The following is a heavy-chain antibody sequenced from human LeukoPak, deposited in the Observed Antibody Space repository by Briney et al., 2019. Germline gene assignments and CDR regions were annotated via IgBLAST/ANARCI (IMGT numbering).Heavy chain of an antibody. D-gene: IGHD5-12*01. CDR1: GGSIGNYF. Sequence: LETLSLACTVSGGSIGNYFWNWVRQPAGKGLEWIGRIYTSGTTNYNPSLKSRVTMSVSTSNNQFSLKLSSVTAADTAVYYCARHGGGGYGDAFDIWGQGTMVTVSS. V-gene: IGHV4-4*07. J-gene: IGHJ3*02. CDR3: ARHGGGGYGDAFDI. CDR2: IYTSGTT.